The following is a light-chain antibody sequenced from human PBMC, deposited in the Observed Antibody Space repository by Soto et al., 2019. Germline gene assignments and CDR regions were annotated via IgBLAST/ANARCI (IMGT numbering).Light chain of an antibody. CDR3: QHGNSFHLT. V-gene: IGKV1-12*01. J-gene: IGKJ4*01. CDR1: QDIGYA. CDR2: TAS. Sequence: DIQMTQSPSSVSASVGDRVTITCRASQDIGYALAWFQQKPGEAPSLLMYTASSLHSGVPSRFSGSRSGTDLTLTISSLQPEDSATYYCQHGNSFHLTFGGGTKVEIK.